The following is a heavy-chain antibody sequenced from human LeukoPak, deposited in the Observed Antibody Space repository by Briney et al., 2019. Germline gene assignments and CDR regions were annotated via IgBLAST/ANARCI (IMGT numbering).Heavy chain of an antibody. J-gene: IGHJ4*02. CDR3: VLRQMSSSWYSFDY. Sequence: SGPALAKPTQTLTLTCTFSGFSLTTSGVAVSWIRQPPGQALEWLALIYWMDEKRYRPSLKSRLTITKDTPKNQVVLTMTNMDPVDTATYYCVLRQMSSSWYSFDYWGQGILVTVSS. CDR1: GFSLTTSGVA. D-gene: IGHD6-13*01. CDR2: IYWMDEK. V-gene: IGHV2-5*01.